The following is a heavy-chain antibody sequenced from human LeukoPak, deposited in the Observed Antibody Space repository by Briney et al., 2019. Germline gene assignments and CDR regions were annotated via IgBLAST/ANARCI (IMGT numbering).Heavy chain of an antibody. CDR3: ARDREVRGVIVPDAFDI. V-gene: IGHV1-2*02. CDR2: INPNSGGT. J-gene: IGHJ3*02. Sequence: ASVKVSCKASGYIFTGYYMHWVRQAPGQGLEWMGWINPNSGGTNYAQKFQGRVTMTRDTSISTAYMELSRLRSDDTAVYYCARDREVRGVIVPDAFDIWGQGTMVTVSS. D-gene: IGHD3-10*01. CDR1: GYIFTGYY.